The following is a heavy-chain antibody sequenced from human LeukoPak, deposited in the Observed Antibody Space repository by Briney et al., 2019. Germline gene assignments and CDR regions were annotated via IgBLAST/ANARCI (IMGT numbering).Heavy chain of an antibody. V-gene: IGHV1-69*06. J-gene: IGHJ4*02. CDR2: IIPIFGTA. CDR3: ARDNDSRDPPHFDY. D-gene: IGHD3-16*01. CDR1: GYTFTSYG. Sequence: SVKVSCKASGYTFTSYGISWVRQAPGQGLEWMGGIIPIFGTANYAQKFQGRVTITADKSTSTAYMELSSLRSEDTAVYYCARDNDSRDPPHFDYWGQGTLVTVSA.